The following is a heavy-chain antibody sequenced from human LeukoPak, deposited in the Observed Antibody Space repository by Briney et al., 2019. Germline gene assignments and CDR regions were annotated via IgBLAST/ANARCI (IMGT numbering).Heavy chain of an antibody. Sequence: ASVKVSCKTSGYTFINYFVHWVRQAPGQGLEWMGVFNPRSGSTTYAQKFQGRVTMTRDTSTSTVYMELSSLRSEDTAVYYCARDYVDDIPMIKDYWGQGTLVTISS. D-gene: IGHD2-8*01. CDR1: GYTFINYF. CDR3: ARDYVDDIPMIKDY. V-gene: IGHV1-46*01. J-gene: IGHJ4*02. CDR2: FNPRSGST.